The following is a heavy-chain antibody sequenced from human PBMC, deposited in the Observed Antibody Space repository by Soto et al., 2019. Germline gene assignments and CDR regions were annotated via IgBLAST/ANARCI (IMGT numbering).Heavy chain of an antibody. Sequence: SETLSLTCTVSGGSISSGCYYWSWIRQHPGKGLEWIGYIYYSGSTYYNPSLKSRVTISVDTSKNQFSLKLSSVTAADTAVYYCARARFVVVVAATNWFDPWGQGTLVTVSS. CDR1: GGSISSGCYY. V-gene: IGHV4-31*03. CDR3: ARARFVVVVAATNWFDP. D-gene: IGHD2-15*01. CDR2: IYYSGST. J-gene: IGHJ5*02.